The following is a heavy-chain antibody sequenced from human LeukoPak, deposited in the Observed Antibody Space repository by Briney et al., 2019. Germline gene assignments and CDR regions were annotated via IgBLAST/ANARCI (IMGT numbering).Heavy chain of an antibody. D-gene: IGHD3-3*01. CDR2: IRQDGSEK. J-gene: IGHJ1*01. Sequence: GGSLRLSCAASGFTFSSYWMTWGRQAPGKELGWVANIRQDGSEKNYVDSVKGRFTISRDNAKNSLYLQMNSLRVEDTAVYFCMRQNRAYFFGHWGQGTLVTVSS. CDR3: MRQNRAYFFGH. V-gene: IGHV3-7*01. CDR1: GFTFSSYW.